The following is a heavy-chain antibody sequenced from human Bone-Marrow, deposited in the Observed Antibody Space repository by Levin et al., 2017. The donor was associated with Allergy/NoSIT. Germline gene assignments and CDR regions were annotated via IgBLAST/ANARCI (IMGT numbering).Heavy chain of an antibody. CDR2: ISSISTYI. CDR1: GFTFRAYS. V-gene: IGHV3-21*01. CDR3: AREEVGATSRLNY. D-gene: IGHD1-26*01. J-gene: IGHJ4*02. Sequence: GESLKISCAASGFTFRAYSMNWVRQAPGKGLEWVSAISSISTYIYYADSVKGRFTISRDNAKNSLYLQMNNLRAEDTAVYYCAREEVGATSRLNYWGQGTLVTVTS.